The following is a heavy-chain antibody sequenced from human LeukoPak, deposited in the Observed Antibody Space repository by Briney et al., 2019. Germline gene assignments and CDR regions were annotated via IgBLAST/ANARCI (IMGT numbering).Heavy chain of an antibody. CDR1: GYTFNNYG. CDR2: VTSYNGDT. Sequence: ASVKVSCKASGYTFNNYGISWVRQAPGQGLEWMGWVTSYNGDTNYAQKFQGRVTMSTDTSTSTAYMELKSLRFDETAIYYCAKDWHILTGRNCFDPWGQGTLVTVSS. CDR3: AKDWHILTGRNCFDP. V-gene: IGHV1-18*01. D-gene: IGHD3-9*01. J-gene: IGHJ5*02.